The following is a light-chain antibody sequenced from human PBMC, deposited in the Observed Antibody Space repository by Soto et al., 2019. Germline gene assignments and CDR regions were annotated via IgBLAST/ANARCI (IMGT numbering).Light chain of an antibody. CDR1: QNIGTN. Sequence: EIVMTQSPATLSVSPGERATLSCRASQNIGTNLAWYQQKPGQAPRLLIYQASNRVTAVPARFSGSGSGTEFNLTISTLQSEDSAVYYCQQYNNWPPYTFGQGTKLEI. J-gene: IGKJ2*01. CDR2: QAS. CDR3: QQYNNWPPYT. V-gene: IGKV3-15*01.